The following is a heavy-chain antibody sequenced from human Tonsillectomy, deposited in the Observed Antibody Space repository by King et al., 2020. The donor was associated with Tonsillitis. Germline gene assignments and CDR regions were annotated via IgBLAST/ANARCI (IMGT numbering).Heavy chain of an antibody. V-gene: IGHV3-33*08. Sequence: VQLVESGGGVVQPGRSLRLSCAASGFTFSSYGMHWVRQAPGKGLEWVAVIWYDGSNKYYADSVKGRFTISRDNSKKTLYLQMNSLRAEDTAVYYCARDCVGDCYNFDYWGQGTLVTVSS. CDR3: ARDCVGDCYNFDY. J-gene: IGHJ4*02. CDR2: IWYDGSNK. CDR1: GFTFSSYG. D-gene: IGHD2-21*02.